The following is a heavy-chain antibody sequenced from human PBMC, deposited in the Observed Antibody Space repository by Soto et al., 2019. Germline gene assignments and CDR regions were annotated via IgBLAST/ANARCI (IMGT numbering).Heavy chain of an antibody. D-gene: IGHD2-2*01. CDR3: AREPAGQGVYYYYGMDV. CDR1: GFTFSSYA. J-gene: IGHJ6*02. CDR2: ISYDGSNK. V-gene: IGHV3-30-3*01. Sequence: QVQLVESGGGVVQPGRSLRLSCAASGFTFSSYAMHWVRQAPGKGLEWVAVISYDGSNKYYADSVKGRFTISRDNSKNTLYLQMNSLRAEDTAVYYCAREPAGQGVYYYYGMDVWGQGTTVTVSS.